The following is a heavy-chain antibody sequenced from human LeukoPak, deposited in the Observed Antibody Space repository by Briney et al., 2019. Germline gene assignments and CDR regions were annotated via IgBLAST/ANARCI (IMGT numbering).Heavy chain of an antibody. CDR2: ISAYNGNT. D-gene: IGHD3-3*02. Sequence: ASVNVSCKASGYTFTSYGISWVRQAPGQGLEWMGWISAYNGNTNYAQKLQGRVTMTTDTSTSTAYMELRSLRSDDTAVYYCARDLVHHRLLATVYNWFDPWGQGTLVTVSS. CDR1: GYTFTSYG. J-gene: IGHJ5*02. CDR3: ARDLVHHRLLATVYNWFDP. V-gene: IGHV1-18*01.